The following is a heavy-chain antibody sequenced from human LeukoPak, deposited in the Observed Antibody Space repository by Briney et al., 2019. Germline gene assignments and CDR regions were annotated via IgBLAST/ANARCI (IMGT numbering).Heavy chain of an antibody. J-gene: IGHJ5*02. V-gene: IGHV4-59*01. CDR1: GGSISSYY. Sequence: SETLSLTCTVSGGSISSYYWSWIRQPPGKGLEWIGYIYYSGSTNYNPSLKSRVTISVDTSKNQFSLKLSSVTAADTAVYYCARRMGVQNNWFDPWGQGTLVTVSS. D-gene: IGHD1-1*01. CDR3: ARRMGVQNNWFDP. CDR2: IYYSGST.